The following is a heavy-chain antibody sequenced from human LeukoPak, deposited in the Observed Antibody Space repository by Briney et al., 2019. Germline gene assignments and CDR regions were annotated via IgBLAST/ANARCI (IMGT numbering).Heavy chain of an antibody. CDR3: AGPCSSTSCYPNDAFDI. J-gene: IGHJ3*02. V-gene: IGHV1-2*02. D-gene: IGHD2-2*01. CDR1: GYTFTGYY. Sequence: ASVKVSCKASGYTFTGYYMHWVRQAPGQGLEWMGWINPNSGGTNYAQKFQGRVTMTRDTSISTAYMELSRLRSDDTAVYYCAGPCSSTSCYPNDAFDIWGQGTMVTVSS. CDR2: INPNSGGT.